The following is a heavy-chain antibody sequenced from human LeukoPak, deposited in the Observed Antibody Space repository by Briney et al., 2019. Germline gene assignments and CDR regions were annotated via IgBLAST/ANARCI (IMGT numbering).Heavy chain of an antibody. J-gene: IGHJ5*02. D-gene: IGHD2-15*01. V-gene: IGHV4-39*01. Sequence: SETLSLTCTVSGGSISSSSYYWGWIRQPPGKGLEWIGSIYYSGSTYYNSSLKSRVTISVDTSKNQFSLKLTSVTAADTAVYCCARKGDVVVIAGNWFDPWGQGTLVIASS. CDR2: IYYSGST. CDR3: ARKGDVVVIAGNWFDP. CDR1: GGSISSSSYY.